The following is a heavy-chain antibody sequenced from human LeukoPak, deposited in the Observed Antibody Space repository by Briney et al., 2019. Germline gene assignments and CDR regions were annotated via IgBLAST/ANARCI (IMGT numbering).Heavy chain of an antibody. CDR2: ISSGSEK. J-gene: IGHJ4*02. CDR1: GFTISIFP. V-gene: IGHV3-30*04. Sequence: GGSQRLSCEASGFTISIFPMHWVRQAPGKGLEWVALISSGSEKYYADSVKGRFTISRDNSKNMLYLQMNSLRADDTAVYYCARDLELSAVYYFDSWGQGTLVIVSS. CDR3: ARDLELSAVYYFDS. D-gene: IGHD3-3*01.